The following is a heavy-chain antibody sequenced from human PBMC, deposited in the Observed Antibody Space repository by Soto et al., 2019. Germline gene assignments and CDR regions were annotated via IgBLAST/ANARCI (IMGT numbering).Heavy chain of an antibody. D-gene: IGHD6-13*01. J-gene: IGHJ4*02. CDR1: GGSFSGYY. Sequence: QVQLQQWGAGLLKPSETLSLTCAVYGGSFSGYYWSWIRQPPGKGLEWIGEINHSGSTNYNPSLKSRVTISVDTSKNQFSLKLSSVTAADTAVYYCARGIAAAEQLGVGPYFDYWGQGTLVTVSS. CDR2: INHSGST. CDR3: ARGIAAAEQLGVGPYFDY. V-gene: IGHV4-34*01.